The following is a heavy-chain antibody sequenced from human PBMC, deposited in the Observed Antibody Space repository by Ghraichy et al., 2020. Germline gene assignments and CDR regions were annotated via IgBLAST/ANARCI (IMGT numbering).Heavy chain of an antibody. Sequence: SETLSLTCSVSGGSIRSYSWTWIRQPPGWGLEWIGYIHYSGGTHFSPSLKSRVTMSVDPSRTQFSLQLSSGAAAGTAVYYCARVTTVVTPDVYYYYMEVWGTGPTVTVS. CDR1: GGSIRSYS. V-gene: IGHV4-59*01. CDR3: ARVTTVVTPDVYYYYMEV. J-gene: IGHJ6*03. CDR2: IHYSGGT. D-gene: IGHD4-23*01.